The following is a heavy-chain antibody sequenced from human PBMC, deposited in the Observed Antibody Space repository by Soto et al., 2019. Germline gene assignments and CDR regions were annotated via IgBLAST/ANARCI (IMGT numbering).Heavy chain of an antibody. D-gene: IGHD3-10*01. CDR3: ARLIWDAMVRGVAFDY. V-gene: IGHV4-39*01. Sequence: QLQLQESGPGLVKPSETLSLTCTVSGGSISSSSYYWGWIRQPPGKGLEWIGSIYYSGSTYYNPSLKSRVTISVDTSKNQFSLKLSSVTAADTAVYYCARLIWDAMVRGVAFDYWGQGTLVTVSS. J-gene: IGHJ4*02. CDR2: IYYSGST. CDR1: GGSISSSSYY.